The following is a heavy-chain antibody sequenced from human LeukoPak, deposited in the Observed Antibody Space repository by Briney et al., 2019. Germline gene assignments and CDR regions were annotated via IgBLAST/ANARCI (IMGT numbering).Heavy chain of an antibody. V-gene: IGHV4-61*02. D-gene: IGHD5-18*01. Sequence: SETLSLTCAVSGDSLGRGSYYWGWIRQPAGKAPEWIGRIFNTGSTSYNPSLKSRVTISVDTSKNQFSLNLRSMTAADTAVYYCARDICGYNYGCFDSWGQGTLVTVSS. J-gene: IGHJ4*02. CDR1: GDSLGRGSYY. CDR2: IFNTGST. CDR3: ARDICGYNYGCFDS.